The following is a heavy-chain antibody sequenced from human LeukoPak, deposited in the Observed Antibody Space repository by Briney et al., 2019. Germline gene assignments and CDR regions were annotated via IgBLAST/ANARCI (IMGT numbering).Heavy chain of an antibody. Sequence: PSETLSLTCTVSGASITNYYWSWIRQPPGKGLEWIGFIYYSGGTNYNPSRKSRVTISLDMSMNRFSLNLSSVTAADTAVYYCARGEAASKSSSSWYADYWGQGTLVTVSS. V-gene: IGHV4-59*01. CDR1: GASITNYY. CDR2: IYYSGGT. CDR3: ARGEAASKSSSSWYADY. J-gene: IGHJ4*02. D-gene: IGHD6-13*01.